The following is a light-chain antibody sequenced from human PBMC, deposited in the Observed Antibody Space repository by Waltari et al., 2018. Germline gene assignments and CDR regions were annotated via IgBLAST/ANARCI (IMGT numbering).Light chain of an antibody. V-gene: IGLV2-14*03. Sequence: QSALTQPVSVSGSPGQSITIPCTGTSRDLGGYNYVSRYQQVPGKAPKLMIYDVSNRPSGVSSRFSGSKSGNTASLTISGLQAEDEADYFCSSYMDSSTLELFGGGTSLTVL. CDR1: SRDLGGYNY. CDR3: SSYMDSSTLEL. CDR2: DVS. J-gene: IGLJ2*01.